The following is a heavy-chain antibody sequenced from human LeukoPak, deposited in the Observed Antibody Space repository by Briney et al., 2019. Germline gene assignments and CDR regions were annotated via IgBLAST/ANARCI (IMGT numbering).Heavy chain of an antibody. J-gene: IGHJ4*02. Sequence: GGSLRLSCATSGFTFDDYGMSWVRQAPGKGLEWVSGINWNGAGTGYADSVKGRFTISRDNAKNSLYLQMNSLRAEDTALYYCARALRRYKYDYPSPDYWGQGTLVTVSS. D-gene: IGHD3-16*01. CDR2: INWNGAGT. CDR3: ARALRRYKYDYPSPDY. CDR1: GFTFDDYG. V-gene: IGHV3-20*04.